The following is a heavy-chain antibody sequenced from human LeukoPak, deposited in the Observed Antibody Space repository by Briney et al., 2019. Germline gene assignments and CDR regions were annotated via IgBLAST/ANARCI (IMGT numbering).Heavy chain of an antibody. CDR2: ISSSSSYI. V-gene: IGHV3-21*01. Sequence: GGSLRLSCAASGFTFSSCSMNWVRQAPGKGLEWVSSISSSSSYIYYADSVKGRFTISRDNAKNSLYLQMNSLRAEDTAVYYCARNYYDSSGYYPRGAFDIWGQGTMVTVSS. J-gene: IGHJ3*02. CDR1: GFTFSSCS. CDR3: ARNYYDSSGYYPRGAFDI. D-gene: IGHD3-22*01.